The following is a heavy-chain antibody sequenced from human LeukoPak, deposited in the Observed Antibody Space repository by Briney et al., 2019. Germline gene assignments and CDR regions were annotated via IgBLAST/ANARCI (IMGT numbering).Heavy chain of an antibody. CDR3: ARVSSSSWYPYYFDY. Sequence: PSETLSLTCTVSGGSISSGGYYWSWIRQPPGKGLEWIGEINHSGSTNYNPSLKSRVTISVDTSKNQFSLKLSSVTAADTAVYYCARVSSSSWYPYYFDYWGQGTLVTVSS. CDR1: GGSISSGGYY. J-gene: IGHJ4*02. CDR2: INHSGST. V-gene: IGHV4-39*07. D-gene: IGHD6-13*01.